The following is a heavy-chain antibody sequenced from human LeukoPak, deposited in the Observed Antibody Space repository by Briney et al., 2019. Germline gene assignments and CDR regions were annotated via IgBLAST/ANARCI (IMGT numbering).Heavy chain of an antibody. CDR1: GLTFCRYG. D-gene: IGHD1-14*01. CDR2: IRYVESNK. V-gene: IGHV3-30*02. Sequence: GRSLRLSRVMSGLTFCRYGMYWVRHARGKGLEWVAFIRYVESNKYYADSVKGRFTISRDNSKNTLYLQMNSLRAEATAVYYCAKGDKPGYWGQGTLVTVSS. CDR3: AKGDKPGY. J-gene: IGHJ4*02.